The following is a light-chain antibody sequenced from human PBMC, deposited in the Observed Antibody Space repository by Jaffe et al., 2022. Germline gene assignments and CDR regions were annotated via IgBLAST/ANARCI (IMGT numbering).Light chain of an antibody. Sequence: QSALTQPPSASGSPGQSVTISCTGTRSDVGIYNYVSWYQQHPGKAPKLMIYEVSKRPSGVPDRFSGSKSGNTASLTVSGLQADDEADYYCSSYAGSNNFWVFGGGTKLTVL. CDR1: RSDVGIYNY. V-gene: IGLV2-8*01. J-gene: IGLJ3*02. CDR3: SSYAGSNNFWV. CDR2: EVS.